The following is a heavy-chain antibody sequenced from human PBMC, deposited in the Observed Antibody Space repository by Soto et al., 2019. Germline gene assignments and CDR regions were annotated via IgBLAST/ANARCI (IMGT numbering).Heavy chain of an antibody. J-gene: IGHJ6*02. CDR1: GGTFSNSA. Sequence: QVQLEQSGAEVKKPGSSVKVSCKASGGTFSNSAISWVRQAPGQGLEWMGGIMPIFRTPDYAQKFQGRVIITADESTSTAYMELSGLKSHDTAVYYCARDKGRLQLGGNYCYIVDVWGQGTTVTVSS. D-gene: IGHD5-12*01. CDR2: IMPIFRTP. CDR3: ARDKGRLQLGGNYCYIVDV. V-gene: IGHV1-69*12.